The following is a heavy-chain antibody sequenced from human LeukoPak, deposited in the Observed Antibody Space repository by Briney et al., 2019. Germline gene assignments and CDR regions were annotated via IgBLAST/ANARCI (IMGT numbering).Heavy chain of an antibody. Sequence: GGSLRLSCAASGFTFSSSAMSWVRQVPGKGLEWVSGISASGGSTYYADSVRGRFTISRDNSKNTLYLQMNSLRAEDTAVYYCARDSKIAAAHYWGQGTLVTVSS. D-gene: IGHD6-13*01. CDR3: ARDSKIAAAHY. CDR1: GFTFSSSA. J-gene: IGHJ4*02. CDR2: ISASGGST. V-gene: IGHV3-23*01.